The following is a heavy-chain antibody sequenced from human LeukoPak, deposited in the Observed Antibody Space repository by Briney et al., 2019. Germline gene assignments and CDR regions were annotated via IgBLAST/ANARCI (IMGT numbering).Heavy chain of an antibody. V-gene: IGHV1-2*04. CDR1: GYTFTGYY. CDR2: INPNSGGT. D-gene: IGHD2-15*01. Sequence: ASVKVSCKASGYTFTGYYMHWVRQAPGQGLEWMGWINPNSGGTNYAQKFQGWVTMTRDTSISTAYMELSRLRSDDTAVYYCARDVGYCSGGSCYTNAGGAFDIWGQGTMVTVSS. CDR3: ARDVGYCSGGSCYTNAGGAFDI. J-gene: IGHJ3*02.